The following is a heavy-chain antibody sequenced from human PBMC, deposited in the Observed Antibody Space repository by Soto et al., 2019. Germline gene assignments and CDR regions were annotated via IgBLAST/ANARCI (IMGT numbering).Heavy chain of an antibody. Sequence: GPTVKVSCKASGYTFTSYDIYWVRQATGQGLEWMGWMNPSTGNSGYAQKFQGRVTMTSDTSISTAHMELSSLRSEDTAVYYCARRAETNGWNGFGADKYYFDFWGQGTLVTVSS. CDR1: GYTFTSYD. J-gene: IGHJ4*02. CDR3: ARRAETNGWNGFGADKYYFDF. D-gene: IGHD1-1*01. CDR2: MNPSTGNS. V-gene: IGHV1-8*01.